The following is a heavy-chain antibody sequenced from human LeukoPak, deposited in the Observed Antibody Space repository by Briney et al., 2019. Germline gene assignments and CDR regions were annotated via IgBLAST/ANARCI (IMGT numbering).Heavy chain of an antibody. D-gene: IGHD6-13*01. V-gene: IGHV3-30*18. CDR3: AKDPREAAGWGAFDI. CDR1: GFIFSDYG. J-gene: IGHJ3*02. CDR2: ISYDGNKQ. Sequence: GGSLRLSCAASGFIFSDYGVHWVRQVPGKGLEGVAVISYDGNKQYYGDSVKGRFTISRDNSKNTLYLQIDSLGAEDTAVYYCAKDPREAAGWGAFDIWGQGTMVTVSS.